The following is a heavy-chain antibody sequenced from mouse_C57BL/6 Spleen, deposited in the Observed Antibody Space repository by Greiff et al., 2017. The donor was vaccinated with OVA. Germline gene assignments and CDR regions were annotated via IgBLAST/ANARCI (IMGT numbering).Heavy chain of an antibody. D-gene: IGHD1-1*01. CDR3: ASHYYDRGAAWFAY. CDR2: IYPRSGNT. CDR1: GYTFTSYG. V-gene: IGHV1-81*01. Sequence: VQLQQSGAELARPGASVKLSCKASGYTFTSYGISWVKQRPGQGLEWIGEIYPRSGNTYYNEKFKGKATLTVDKSSSTAYMELRSLTSEASAVYFCASHYYDRGAAWFAYWGQGTLVTVSA. J-gene: IGHJ3*01.